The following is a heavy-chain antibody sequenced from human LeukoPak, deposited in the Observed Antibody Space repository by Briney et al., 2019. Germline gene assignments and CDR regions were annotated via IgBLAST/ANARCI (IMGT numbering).Heavy chain of an antibody. J-gene: IGHJ4*02. CDR3: ARMDIVNSGDY. Sequence: GESLKISCEGSGYSFTSYWIGWVRQTPGKGLEWMGIIYPGDSDTRYSPSFQGHVTISADKSISTAYLQWSSLKASDTAMYYCARMDIVNSGDYWGQGTLVTVSS. CDR2: IYPGDSDT. D-gene: IGHD5-12*01. CDR1: GYSFTSYW. V-gene: IGHV5-51*01.